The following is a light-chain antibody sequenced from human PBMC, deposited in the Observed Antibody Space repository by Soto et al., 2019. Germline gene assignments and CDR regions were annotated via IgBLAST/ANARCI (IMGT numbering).Light chain of an antibody. J-gene: IGKJ3*01. CDR2: GAS. CDR3: QQYGSSPIFT. CDR1: QSVSNN. Sequence: EIVMTQSPATLSVSPGERATLSCRASQSVSNNLAWYQQKPGQAPRLLIYGASTRATGIPARFSGSGSGTEFTLTISSLQSEDFAVYYCQQYGSSPIFTFGPGTKVDI. V-gene: IGKV3-15*01.